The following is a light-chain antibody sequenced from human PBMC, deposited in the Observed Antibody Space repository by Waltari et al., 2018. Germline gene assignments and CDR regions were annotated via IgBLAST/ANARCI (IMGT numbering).Light chain of an antibody. CDR2: WAS. CDR1: QSVLYSSNNKNY. V-gene: IGKV4-1*01. J-gene: IGKJ4*01. CDR3: QQYYSTLT. Sequence: DIVMTQSPDSLAVSLGERATINCKSSQSVLYSSNNKNYLAWYQKKPGQPPKLPIYWASTRESGVPDRFSGSGSGTDFTLTISSLQAEDVAVYYCQQYYSTLTFGGGTKVEIK.